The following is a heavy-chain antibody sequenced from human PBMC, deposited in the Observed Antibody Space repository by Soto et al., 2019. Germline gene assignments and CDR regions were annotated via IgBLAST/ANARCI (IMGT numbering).Heavy chain of an antibody. D-gene: IGHD3-3*01. CDR1: GFTFGDYA. CDR2: IRSKAYGGTT. V-gene: IGHV3-49*03. J-gene: IGHJ5*02. CDR3: TKGYDFWTNGWFDP. Sequence: PGGSLRLSCTASGFTFGDYAMSWFRQAPGKGLEWVGFIRSKAYGGTTEYAASVKGRFTISRDDSKSIAYLQMNSLKTEDTAVYYCTKGYDFWTNGWFDPWGQGTLVTVSS.